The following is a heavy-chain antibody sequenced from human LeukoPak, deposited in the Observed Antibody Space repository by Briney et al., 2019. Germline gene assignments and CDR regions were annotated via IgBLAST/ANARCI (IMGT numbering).Heavy chain of an antibody. D-gene: IGHD4-17*01. Sequence: GGSLRLSCAASGFTVSSNYMSWVRQAPGKGLEWVSVIYSGGSTYYADSVKGRFTISRDNSKNTLYLQMGSLRAEDMAVYYCARTRDYESRGYYYMDVWGKGTTVTVSS. J-gene: IGHJ6*03. CDR1: GFTVSSNY. CDR2: IYSGGST. CDR3: ARTRDYESRGYYYMDV. V-gene: IGHV3-66*01.